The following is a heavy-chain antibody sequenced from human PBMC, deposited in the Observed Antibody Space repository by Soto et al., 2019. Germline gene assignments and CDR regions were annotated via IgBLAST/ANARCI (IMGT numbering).Heavy chain of an antibody. V-gene: IGHV3-23*01. Sequence: PGGSLRLSCAASGFILSSYGMSWVRQAPGKGLEWVSAISGSGGTTYYADSVKGRFTISRDQSKNTLYLQMNSLRVEDTAIYYCAKRIHDYWGLGTLVTVSS. J-gene: IGHJ4*02. CDR1: GFILSSYG. CDR2: ISGSGGTT. CDR3: AKRIHDY.